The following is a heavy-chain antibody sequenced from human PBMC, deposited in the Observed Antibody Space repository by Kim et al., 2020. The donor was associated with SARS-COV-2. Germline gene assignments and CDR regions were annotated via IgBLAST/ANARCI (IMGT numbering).Heavy chain of an antibody. CDR3: VVSPGTATTGKYFFDP. J-gene: IGHJ5*02. CDR2: IYPDGSQE. CDR1: GFTFSSYG. D-gene: IGHD6-13*01. Sequence: GGSLRLSCAVSGFTFSSYGMHWVRQAPGKGLEWVAVIYPDGSQEYYGDSVKGRFTISRDNPNNRLYLQMNSLRAEDTAVYYCVVSPGTATTGKYFFDPWGRGTLVTVSS. V-gene: IGHV3-33*01.